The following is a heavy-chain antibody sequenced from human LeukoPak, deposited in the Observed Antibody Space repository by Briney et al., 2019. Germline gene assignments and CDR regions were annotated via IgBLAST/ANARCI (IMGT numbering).Heavy chain of an antibody. J-gene: IGHJ4*02. D-gene: IGHD6-13*01. CDR1: GFTFSRCG. CDR2: ISYDGSDK. V-gene: IGHV3-30*18. CDR3: AKVRGGFIAAAGDY. Sequence: GGSLRLSCAASGFTFSRCGMHWVRQAPGKGLEWVAVISYDGSDKYYADSVKGRFTISRDNSKNTLYLQMNSLRADDTAVYYCAKVRGGFIAAAGDYWGQGTLVTVSS.